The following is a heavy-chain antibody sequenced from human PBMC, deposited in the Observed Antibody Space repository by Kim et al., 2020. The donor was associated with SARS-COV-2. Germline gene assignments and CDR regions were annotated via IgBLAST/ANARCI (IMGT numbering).Heavy chain of an antibody. V-gene: IGHV3-11*01. CDR1: GLSFSDSY. D-gene: IGHD5-12*01. Sequence: GGSLRLSCAASGLSFSDSYMNWVRQAPGKGLEWLSCISTRGESFFYADAVPVRFTISLYNADTSLSLQMQYLRDDATAISFFARTRNGYTTFGIWGQG. CDR2: ISTRGESF. CDR3: ARTRNGYTTFGI. J-gene: IGHJ4*02.